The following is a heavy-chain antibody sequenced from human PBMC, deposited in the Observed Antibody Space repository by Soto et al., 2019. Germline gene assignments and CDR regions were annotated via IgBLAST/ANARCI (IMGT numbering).Heavy chain of an antibody. CDR1: GFIFSNYA. CDR3: VKDFRVGYDWTHD. Sequence: DVQLLESGGDLVQPGGSLRLSCAASGFIFSNYAMSWVRQAPGKGLEWVSLIRGSGGPTNYADSVKGRFTVSGDNSKNILLLQMNSLRAEDTAVYYCVKDFRVGYDWTHDWGQGTLVTVCS. V-gene: IGHV3-23*01. J-gene: IGHJ4*02. CDR2: IRGSGGPT. D-gene: IGHD5-12*01.